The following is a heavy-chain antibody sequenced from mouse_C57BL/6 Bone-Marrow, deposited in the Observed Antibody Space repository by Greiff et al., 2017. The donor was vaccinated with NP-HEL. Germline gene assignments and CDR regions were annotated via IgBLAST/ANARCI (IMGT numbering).Heavy chain of an antibody. CDR2: IDPSDSYT. Sequence: VQLQQPGAELVMPGASVKLSCKASGYTFTSYWMHWVKQRPGQGLEWIGEIDPSDSYTNYNQKFKGKSTLTVDKSSSTAYMQLSSLTSEDAAVYYCARKLFDYWGQGTTLTVSS. CDR1: GYTFTSYW. V-gene: IGHV1-69*01. J-gene: IGHJ2*01. D-gene: IGHD4-1*01. CDR3: ARKLFDY.